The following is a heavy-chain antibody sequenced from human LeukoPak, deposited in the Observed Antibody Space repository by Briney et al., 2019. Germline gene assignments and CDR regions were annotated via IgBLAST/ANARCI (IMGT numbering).Heavy chain of an antibody. Sequence: TFDDYGMSWVRQAPGKGLEWIGYIYYSGSTYYNPSLKSRVTISVDTSKNQFSLKLSSVTAADTAVYYCARVGSSSGSTSDLADYWGQGTLVTVSS. CDR1: TFDDYG. D-gene: IGHD6-6*01. CDR3: ARVGSSSGSTSDLADY. CDR2: IYYSGST. V-gene: IGHV4-30-4*08. J-gene: IGHJ4*02.